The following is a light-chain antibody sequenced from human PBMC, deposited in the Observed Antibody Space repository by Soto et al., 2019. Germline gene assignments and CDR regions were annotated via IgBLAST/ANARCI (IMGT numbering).Light chain of an antibody. Sequence: QSVLTQPPSASGTPGQRVTISCSGSSSNIGSNTVNWYRQLPGTAPKLLIFSNNQRSSGVPDRFSGSKSGTSASLAISGLQSEDEADYYCASWDDSLNGSFVFGTGTKVT. V-gene: IGLV1-44*01. CDR2: SNN. J-gene: IGLJ1*01. CDR3: ASWDDSLNGSFV. CDR1: SSNIGSNT.